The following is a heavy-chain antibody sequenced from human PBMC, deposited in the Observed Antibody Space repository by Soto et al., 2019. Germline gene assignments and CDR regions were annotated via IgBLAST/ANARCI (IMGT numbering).Heavy chain of an antibody. D-gene: IGHD2-15*01. Sequence: PWGSLRLSCAASGFTFISYAIIFFRHSAFKWLEWVSAISGSGGSTYYADSVKGRFTISRDNSKNTLYLQMNSLRAEDTAVYYCANLYCSGGSCYTYYYYYYGMDVWGQGTTVTVSS. J-gene: IGHJ6*02. V-gene: IGHV3-23*01. CDR1: GFTFISYA. CDR2: ISGSGGST. CDR3: ANLYCSGGSCYTYYYYYYGMDV.